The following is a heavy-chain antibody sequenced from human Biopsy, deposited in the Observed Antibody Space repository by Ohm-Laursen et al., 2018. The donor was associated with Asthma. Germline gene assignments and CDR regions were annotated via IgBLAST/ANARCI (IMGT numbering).Heavy chain of an antibody. J-gene: IGHJ4*02. D-gene: IGHD3-9*01. V-gene: IGHV1-24*01. CDR2: LNPENGKT. CDR3: ATGRTFDWSNYFDV. Sequence: SSVKVSCKVSGYPLTQLSIHWVRQAPGKGLEWMGGLNPENGKTVYAQQFQGRVAMTEDRSTDTAQMELNSLGSQDTAVYFCATGRTFDWSNYFDVWGQGVLVIVSS. CDR1: GYPLTQLS.